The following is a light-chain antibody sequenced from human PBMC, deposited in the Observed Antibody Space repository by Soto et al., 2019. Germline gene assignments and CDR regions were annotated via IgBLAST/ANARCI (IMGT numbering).Light chain of an antibody. CDR2: TNN. CDR3: AAWDDSLNGPVV. CDR1: SSNIGSNT. J-gene: IGLJ2*01. V-gene: IGLV1-44*01. Sequence: QSVLTQPPSASGSPGQSVTISCSGSSSNIGSNTVNWYQQLPGTAPKLLIYTNNRRPSGVPDRFSGSKSGTSASLAISGLQSEDEADYYCAAWDDSLNGPVVFGGGTKLTVL.